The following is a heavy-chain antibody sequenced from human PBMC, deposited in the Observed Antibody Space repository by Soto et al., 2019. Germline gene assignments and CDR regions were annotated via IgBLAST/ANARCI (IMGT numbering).Heavy chain of an antibody. CDR1: GYTFTSYD. V-gene: IGHV1-8*01. J-gene: IGHJ6*02. CDR2: MNPNSGNT. CDR3: AGGGGHCSGGSCCSGVYGVGV. D-gene: IGHD2-15*01. Sequence: QVQLVQSGAEVKKPGASVKVSCKTSGYTFTSYDINWVRQATGQGLEWMGWMNPNSGNTGYAQKLQGRVTMTRNTSISTADIELSSLRSEDPAVYYCAGGGGHCSGGSCCSGVYGVGVWGQGSTLS.